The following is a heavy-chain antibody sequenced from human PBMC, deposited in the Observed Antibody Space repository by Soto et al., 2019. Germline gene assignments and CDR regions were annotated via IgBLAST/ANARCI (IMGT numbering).Heavy chain of an antibody. V-gene: IGHV4-28*01. J-gene: IGHJ3*01. CDR1: GYSIRSSQW. CDR2: IYYSGTT. Sequence: TSETLSLPWAVSGYSIRSSQWWVWIRQPPGKGLEWIGYIYYSGTTYYNPSLKSRVPMSVYTSRNQISLKLSSGTDVGEAVYFCARRIAVSGHDVFDVWGQGTMVTVSS. D-gene: IGHD6-19*01. CDR3: ARRIAVSGHDVFDV.